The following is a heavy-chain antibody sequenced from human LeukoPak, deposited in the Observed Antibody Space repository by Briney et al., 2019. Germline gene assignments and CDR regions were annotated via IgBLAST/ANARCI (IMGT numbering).Heavy chain of an antibody. V-gene: IGHV3-48*03. D-gene: IGHD1-26*01. J-gene: IGHJ4*02. Sequence: PGGSLTLSCAASGFTFSSYEMNWVRQAPGKGLEWVSYISSGGITRYYADSVKGRFTISRDNAKNTLYLQMSSLRAEDTAVYYCARGGGSYSDHWGQGTLVTVSS. CDR3: ARGGGSYSDH. CDR2: ISSGGITR. CDR1: GFTFSSYE.